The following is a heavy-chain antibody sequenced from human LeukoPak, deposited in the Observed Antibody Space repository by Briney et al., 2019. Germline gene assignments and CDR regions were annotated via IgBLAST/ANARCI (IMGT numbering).Heavy chain of an antibody. J-gene: IGHJ3*02. CDR1: GFTFSSYA. Sequence: GGSLRLSCAASGFTFSSYAMSWVRQAPGKGLEWVSAISGSGGSTYYADSVKGRFTISRDNSKNTLYLQMNSLRAEDTAVYYCAKSFYGFWSGYYAFDIWGQGTMVTVSS. CDR3: AKSFYGFWSGYYAFDI. D-gene: IGHD3-3*01. V-gene: IGHV3-23*01. CDR2: ISGSGGST.